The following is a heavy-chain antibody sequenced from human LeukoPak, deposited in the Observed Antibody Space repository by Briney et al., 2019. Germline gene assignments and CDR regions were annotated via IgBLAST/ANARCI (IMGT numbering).Heavy chain of an antibody. CDR3: ATDYGSGIH. V-gene: IGHV3-30-3*01. CDR1: GFTFSNYG. Sequence: PGGSLRLSCAASGFTFSNYGMHWVRQAPGQGLEWVAVISYDGSNKYYADSVQGRFTISRDTSLNTVYLQMNSLRVEDTAVYYCATDYGSGIHWGQGTPVTVSS. J-gene: IGHJ4*02. D-gene: IGHD3-10*01. CDR2: ISYDGSNK.